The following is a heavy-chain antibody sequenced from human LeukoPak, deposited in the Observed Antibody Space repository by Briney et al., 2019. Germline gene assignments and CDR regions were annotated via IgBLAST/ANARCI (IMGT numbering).Heavy chain of an antibody. Sequence: GASLRLSCAASGFTFSSYAMSWVRQAPGKGLEWVSAISGSGGSTYYADSVKGRFTISRDNAKNSLYLQMNSLRAEDTAVYYCASSGTAMVKWFDPWGQGTLVTVSS. CDR2: ISGSGGST. CDR3: ASSGTAMVKWFDP. J-gene: IGHJ5*02. V-gene: IGHV3-23*01. CDR1: GFTFSSYA. D-gene: IGHD5-18*01.